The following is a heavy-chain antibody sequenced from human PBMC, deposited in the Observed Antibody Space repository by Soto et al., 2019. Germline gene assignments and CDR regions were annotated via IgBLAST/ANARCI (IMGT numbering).Heavy chain of an antibody. CDR3: ARESDIVVVTAIRSPHDAFDI. V-gene: IGHV4-30-4*01. D-gene: IGHD2-21*02. Sequence: SETLSHTCTVSGGSISSGDYYWSWIRQPPGKGLEWIGYIYYSGSTYYNPSLKSRVTIPVDTSKNQFSLKLSSVTAADTAVYYCARESDIVVVTAIRSPHDAFDIWGQGTMVTVSS. CDR2: IYYSGST. J-gene: IGHJ3*02. CDR1: GGSISSGDYY.